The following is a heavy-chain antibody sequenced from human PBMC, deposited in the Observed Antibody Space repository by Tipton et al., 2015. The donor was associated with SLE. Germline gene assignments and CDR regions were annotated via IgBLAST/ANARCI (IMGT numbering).Heavy chain of an antibody. J-gene: IGHJ3*01. V-gene: IGHV4-61*02. CDR2: MFSSGDT. CDR1: GASIKSGSYF. CDR3: ARGNVAADGALDV. D-gene: IGHD6-13*01. Sequence: TLSLTCTVSGASIKSGSYFWTWIRQPAGKGLEGIGRMFSSGDTNYNPSLKSRLTMSVDTSKNQFSLTVNSVTAADTAVYYCARGNVAADGALDVWGQGTMVTVSS.